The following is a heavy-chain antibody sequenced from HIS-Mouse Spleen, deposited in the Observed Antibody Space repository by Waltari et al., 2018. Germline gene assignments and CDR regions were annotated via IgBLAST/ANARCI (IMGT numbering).Heavy chain of an antibody. J-gene: IGHJ3*02. Sequence: QVQLQESGPGLVKPSETLSLTCTVSGGSISSYYWSWIRQPPGKGLEWIGYLYYSGSTNYNPSLKSRVTISVDTSKNQFSLKLSSVTAADTAVYYCARQLGGARPGAFDIWGQGTMVTVSS. CDR2: LYYSGST. D-gene: IGHD6-6*01. CDR3: ARQLGGARPGAFDI. V-gene: IGHV4-59*08. CDR1: GGSISSYY.